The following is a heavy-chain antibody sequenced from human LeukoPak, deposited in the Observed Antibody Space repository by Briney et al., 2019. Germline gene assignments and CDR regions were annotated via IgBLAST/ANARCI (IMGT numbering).Heavy chain of an antibody. Sequence: PTGGSLKLSCAASGFTFSKSWMHSVRQAPRKRRIWVSRINNEGNDTNYADSVKGRFTISRDNAKNTLYLQMTSLRAEDTAVYYCARGIYGNFDYWGQGSLVTVSS. J-gene: IGHJ4*02. CDR3: ARGIYGNFDY. V-gene: IGHV3-74*01. CDR1: GFTFSKSW. D-gene: IGHD3-10*01. CDR2: INNEGNDT.